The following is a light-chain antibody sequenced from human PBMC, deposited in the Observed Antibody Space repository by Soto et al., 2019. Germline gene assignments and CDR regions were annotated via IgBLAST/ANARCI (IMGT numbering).Light chain of an antibody. Sequence: DIQMTQSPSSLSASVGDRVTITCRASQSISSYLNWYQQKPGKAPKLLIYAASSLQSGVPSRFSGSVSGTDFTLTISSLQPEDFATYYCQQSYSTFITFGQGTRLEIK. CDR1: QSISSY. V-gene: IGKV1-39*01. J-gene: IGKJ5*01. CDR2: AAS. CDR3: QQSYSTFIT.